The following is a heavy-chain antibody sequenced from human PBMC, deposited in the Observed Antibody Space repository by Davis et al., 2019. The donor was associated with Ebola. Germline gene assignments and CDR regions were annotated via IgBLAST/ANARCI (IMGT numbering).Heavy chain of an antibody. CDR2: INHSGST. Sequence: PGGSLRLSCAVYGGSFSGYYWSWIRQPPGKGLEWIGEINHSGSTNYNPSLKSRVTISVDTSKNQFSLKLSSVTAADTAVYYCARASITIFGVVVNWFDPWGQGTLVTVSS. CDR1: GGSFSGYY. CDR3: ARASITIFGVVVNWFDP. V-gene: IGHV4-34*01. D-gene: IGHD3-3*01. J-gene: IGHJ5*02.